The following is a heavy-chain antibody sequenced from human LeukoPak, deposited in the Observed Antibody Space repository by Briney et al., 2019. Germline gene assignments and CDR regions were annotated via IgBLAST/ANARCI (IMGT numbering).Heavy chain of an antibody. CDR1: GFTFSSYS. V-gene: IGHV3-21*01. Sequence: GGSLRLSCAASGFTFSSYSMNWVRQAPGKGLEWVSSISSSSSYIYYADSVKGRFTISRDNAKNSLYLQMNSLRAEDTAVYYCAAYSGSYPEYFQYWGQGILVTVSS. J-gene: IGHJ1*01. D-gene: IGHD1-26*01. CDR3: AAYSGSYPEYFQY. CDR2: ISSSSSYI.